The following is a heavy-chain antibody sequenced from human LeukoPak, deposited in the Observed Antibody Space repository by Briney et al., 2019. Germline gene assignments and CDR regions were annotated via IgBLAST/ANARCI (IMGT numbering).Heavy chain of an antibody. CDR1: GYTFTSYY. CDR3: ARNIWFGVLRFDY. J-gene: IGHJ4*02. D-gene: IGHD3-10*01. V-gene: IGHV1-46*01. CDR2: INPSGGST. Sequence: ASVKVSCKASGYTFTSYYMHWVRQAPGQGLEWMGIINPSGGSTSYAQKFRGRVTMTRDMSTSTVYMELSSLRSEDTAVYYCARNIWFGVLRFDYWGQGTLVTVSS.